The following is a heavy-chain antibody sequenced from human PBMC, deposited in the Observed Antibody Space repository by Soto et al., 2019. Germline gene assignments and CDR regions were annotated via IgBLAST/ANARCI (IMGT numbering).Heavy chain of an antibody. D-gene: IGHD5-12*01. CDR2: IYHSGNT. Sequence: SETLSLTCAVSGDSISSGGHSWNWLRQPPGKGLEWIGYIYHSGNTYFNPTLKSRVTMSVDTSKNKISLTLSSVTAADTAISYCARDRDGYDSGYFDSWGHGTLVTVSS. CDR3: ARDRDGYDSGYFDS. J-gene: IGHJ4*01. CDR1: GDSISSGGHS. V-gene: IGHV4-30-2*01.